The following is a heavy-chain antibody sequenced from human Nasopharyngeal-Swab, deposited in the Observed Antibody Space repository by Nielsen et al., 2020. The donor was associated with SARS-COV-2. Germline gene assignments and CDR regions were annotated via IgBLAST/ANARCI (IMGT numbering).Heavy chain of an antibody. D-gene: IGHD3-22*01. V-gene: IGHV3-30*02. Sequence: GGSLRLSCAASGFTFSSYGMHWVRQAPGKGLEWVAFIRYDGSNKYYADSVKGRFTISRDNSKNTLYLQMNSLRAEDTAVYYCARQDSSAYYYVFNYWGQGTLVTVSS. CDR1: GFTFSSYG. CDR3: ARQDSSAYYYVFNY. CDR2: IRYDGSNK. J-gene: IGHJ4*02.